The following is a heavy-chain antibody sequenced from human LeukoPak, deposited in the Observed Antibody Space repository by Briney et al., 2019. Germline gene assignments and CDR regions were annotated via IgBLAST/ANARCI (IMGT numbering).Heavy chain of an antibody. D-gene: IGHD3-10*01. Sequence: GGSLRLSCAASGFTFSSYWMSWVRQAPGKGLEWVANIKQDGSEKYYVGSVKGRFTISRDNAKNSLFLQMNSPRAEDTAVYHCATHYSGSYYQWGQGTLVTVSS. CDR1: GFTFSSYW. CDR3: ATHYSGSYYQ. V-gene: IGHV3-7*03. CDR2: IKQDGSEK. J-gene: IGHJ4*02.